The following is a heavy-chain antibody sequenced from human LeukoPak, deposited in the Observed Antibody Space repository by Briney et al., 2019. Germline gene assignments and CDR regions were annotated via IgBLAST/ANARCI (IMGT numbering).Heavy chain of an antibody. Sequence: GGSLRLSCAASGFTFSTYAMHWVRQAPGKGLEWVAVISYDGSYKYYADSVKGRFSISRDNSKKTLYLQMSSLRDDDTAVYYCVRGVGVSRFNYFDPWGQGTLVVVSS. V-gene: IGHV3-30*03. CDR2: ISYDGSYK. CDR3: VRGVGVSRFNYFDP. D-gene: IGHD5-24*01. CDR1: GFTFSTYA. J-gene: IGHJ5*02.